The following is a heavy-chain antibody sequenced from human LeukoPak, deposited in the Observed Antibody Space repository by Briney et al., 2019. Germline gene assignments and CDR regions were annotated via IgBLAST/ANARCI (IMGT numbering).Heavy chain of an antibody. CDR1: GYTFTGYY. D-gene: IGHD3-22*01. CDR2: INPNSGGT. J-gene: IGHJ4*02. V-gene: IGHV1-2*02. CDR3: ARSAYYDSSGYCFDY. Sequence: ASVKVSCKASGYTFTGYYMHWVRQAPGQGLEWMGWINPNSGGTNYAQKFQGRVTMTRDTSISTAYMELSRLRSDDTAVYYCARSAYYDSSGYCFDYWGQGTLVTVSS.